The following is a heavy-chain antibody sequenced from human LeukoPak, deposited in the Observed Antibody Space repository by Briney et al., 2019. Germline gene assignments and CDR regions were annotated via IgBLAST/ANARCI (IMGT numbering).Heavy chain of an antibody. D-gene: IGHD3-10*01. J-gene: IGHJ5*02. CDR3: ARGGYYGSGNDFRFDP. V-gene: IGHV4-59*01. Sequence: SETLSLTCTVSGGSISSYYWSWIRQPPGKGREWIGYIYYSGSTNYNPSLKSRVTISVDTSKNQFSLRLSSVTPADTAVYYCARGGYYGSGNDFRFDPWGQGTLVTVSS. CDR2: IYYSGST. CDR1: GGSISSYY.